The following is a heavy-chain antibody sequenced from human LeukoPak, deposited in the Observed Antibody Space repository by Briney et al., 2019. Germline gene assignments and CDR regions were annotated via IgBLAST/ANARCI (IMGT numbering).Heavy chain of an antibody. CDR3: ARDPRFYCSGGSCQGD. J-gene: IGHJ4*02. CDR1: GYTFIGYY. V-gene: IGHV1-2*02. CDR2: INPNSGGT. D-gene: IGHD2-15*01. Sequence: ASVKVSCKASGYTFIGYYIHWVRQAAGQGLEWMGWINPNSGGTNYAQKFQGRVTMTRDTSISTAYMELSRLRSDDTAVYYCARDPRFYCSGGSCQGDWGQGTLVTVSS.